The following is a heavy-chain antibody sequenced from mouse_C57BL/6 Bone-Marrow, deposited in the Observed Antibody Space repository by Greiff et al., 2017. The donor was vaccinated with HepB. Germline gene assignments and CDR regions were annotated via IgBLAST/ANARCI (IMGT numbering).Heavy chain of an antibody. CDR2: IHPNSGST. J-gene: IGHJ2*01. CDR3: ARRDYGEFDY. V-gene: IGHV1-64*01. D-gene: IGHD1-1*02. Sequence: QVQLQQPGAELVKPGASVKLSCKASGYTFTSYWMHWVKQRPGQGLEWIGMIHPNSGSTNYNENFKSKATLTVDKSSSTAYMQLSSLTSEDSAVYYCARRDYGEFDYWGQGTTLTVSS. CDR1: GYTFTSYW.